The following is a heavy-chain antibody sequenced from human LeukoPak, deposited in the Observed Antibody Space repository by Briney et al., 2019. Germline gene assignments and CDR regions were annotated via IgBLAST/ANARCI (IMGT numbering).Heavy chain of an antibody. J-gene: IGHJ4*02. CDR2: ISGSGGST. Sequence: TGGSLRLSCAASGFTFSSYSMNWVRQAPGKGLEWVSAISGSGGSTYYADSVKGRFTISRDNSKNTLYLQMNSLRAEDTAVYYCAKVDTMVRGVITPQEGYFDYWGQGTLVTVSS. D-gene: IGHD3-10*01. CDR3: AKVDTMVRGVITPQEGYFDY. V-gene: IGHV3-23*01. CDR1: GFTFSSYS.